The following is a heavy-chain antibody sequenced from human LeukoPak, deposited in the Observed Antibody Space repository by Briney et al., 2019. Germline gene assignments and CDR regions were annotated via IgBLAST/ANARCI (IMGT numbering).Heavy chain of an antibody. CDR3: ARGRYCSSTSCYSWFDP. CDR1: GVSFSGYY. J-gene: IGHJ5*02. CDR2: INHSGST. Sequence: SETLSLTCAVSGVSFSGYYWSWIRQPPGKGLEWIGEINHSGSTNYNPSLKSRVTITVDTSKNQFSLKLSSVTAADTAVYYCARGRYCSSTSCYSWFDPWGQGTLVTVSS. D-gene: IGHD2-2*02. V-gene: IGHV4-34*01.